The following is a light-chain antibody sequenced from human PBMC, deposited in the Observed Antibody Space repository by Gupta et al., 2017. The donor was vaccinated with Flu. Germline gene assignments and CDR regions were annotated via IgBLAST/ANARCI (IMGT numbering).Light chain of an antibody. Sequence: ITCRANQDISNFVAWFQQKPGKAPKALIYGASTLQSGVPSKFSGSGSGTDFTLSISSLQPEDFATYYCQQYVSYPLTFGQGTRLEI. J-gene: IGKJ5*01. CDR3: QQYVSYPLT. CDR2: GAS. V-gene: IGKV1-16*02. CDR1: QDISNF.